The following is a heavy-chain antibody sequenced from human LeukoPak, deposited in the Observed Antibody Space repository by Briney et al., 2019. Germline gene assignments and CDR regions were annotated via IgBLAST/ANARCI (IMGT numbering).Heavy chain of an antibody. CDR2: IYTSGST. CDR1: GYSISSGDNY. CDR3: ARASYSYDINGWVPFDY. Sequence: SETLSLTCSVSGYSISSGDNYWSWIRQPAGKGLEWIGRIYTSGSTNYNPSLKSRVTISGDTSKNQFSLRLSSATAADTAVYYCARASYSYDINGWVPFDYWGQGTLVTVSS. V-gene: IGHV4-61*02. D-gene: IGHD3-22*01. J-gene: IGHJ4*02.